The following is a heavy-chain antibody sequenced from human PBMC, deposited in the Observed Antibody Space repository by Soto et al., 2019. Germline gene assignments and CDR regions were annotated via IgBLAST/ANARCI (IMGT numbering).Heavy chain of an antibody. CDR3: AKDLRITIFGVAPEYFQH. D-gene: IGHD3-3*01. J-gene: IGHJ1*01. CDR1: GFTFSSYA. CDR2: ISGSGGST. Sequence: PGGSLRLSCAGSGFTFSSYAMSWVRQAPGKGLEWVSAISGSGGSTYYADSVKGRFTISRDNSKNTLYLQMNSLRAEDTAVYYCAKDLRITIFGVAPEYFQHWGQGTLVPVSS. V-gene: IGHV3-23*01.